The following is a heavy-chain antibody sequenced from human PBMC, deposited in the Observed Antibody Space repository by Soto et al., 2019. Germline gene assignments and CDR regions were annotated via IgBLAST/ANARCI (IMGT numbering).Heavy chain of an antibody. CDR3: AREGNDCSGGSCYRWFDP. V-gene: IGHV1-3*01. Sequence: QVQLVQSGAEVKKPGASVKVSCKASGYTFTSYAMHWVRQAPGQRLEWMGWINAGNGNTKYSQKFQGRVTITRDTSASTAYMELSSLRSEDTAEYYCAREGNDCSGGSCYRWFDPWGQGTLVTVSS. CDR1: GYTFTSYA. CDR2: INAGNGNT. J-gene: IGHJ5*02. D-gene: IGHD2-15*01.